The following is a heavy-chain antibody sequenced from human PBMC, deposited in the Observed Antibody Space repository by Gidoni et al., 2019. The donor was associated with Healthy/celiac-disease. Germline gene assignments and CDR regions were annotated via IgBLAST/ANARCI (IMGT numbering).Heavy chain of an antibody. CDR2: IYHSGST. V-gene: IGHV4-4*02. J-gene: IGHJ5*02. CDR3: ARALEPPYGLRWFDP. Sequence: GEIYHSGSTNYNPSLKSRVTISVDKSKNQFSLKLSSVTAADTAVYYCARALEPPYGLRWFDPWGQGTLVTVSS. D-gene: IGHD3-10*01.